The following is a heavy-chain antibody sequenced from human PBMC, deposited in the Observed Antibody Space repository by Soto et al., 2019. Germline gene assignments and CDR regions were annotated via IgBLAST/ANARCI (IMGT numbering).Heavy chain of an antibody. J-gene: IGHJ3*02. CDR2: ISYDGSNK. D-gene: IGHD2-8*02. V-gene: IGHV3-30*18. CDR1: GFTFSSYG. CDR3: AKPHPGDVFAFDI. Sequence: QVQLVESGGGVVQPGRSLRLSCAASGFTFSSYGMHWVRQAPGKGLEWVAAISYDGSNKYYADSVKGRFTISRDNSKNTLYLQMNSLRAEDTAVYYCAKPHPGDVFAFDIWGQGTMVTVSS.